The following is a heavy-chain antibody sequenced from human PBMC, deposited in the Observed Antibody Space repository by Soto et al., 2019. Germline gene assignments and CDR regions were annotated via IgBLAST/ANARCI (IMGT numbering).Heavy chain of an antibody. CDR2: ISSSSYI. Sequence: GGSLRLSCAASGFTFSSYSMNWVRQAPGKGLEWVSSISSSSYIYYADSVKGRFTISRDNAKNSLYLQMNSLRAEDTAVYYCAREIAAADQFDYWGQGTLVTVSS. V-gene: IGHV3-21*01. J-gene: IGHJ4*02. D-gene: IGHD6-13*01. CDR1: GFTFSSYS. CDR3: AREIAAADQFDY.